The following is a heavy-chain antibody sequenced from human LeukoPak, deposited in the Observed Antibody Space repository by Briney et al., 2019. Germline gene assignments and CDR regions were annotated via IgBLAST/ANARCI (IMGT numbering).Heavy chain of an antibody. CDR3: ARGLVGGH. D-gene: IGHD2-8*02. J-gene: IGHJ4*02. CDR1: GYTFTSYD. V-gene: IGHV1-18*01. CDR2: INPYNGNT. Sequence: ASVKVSCKASGYTFTSYDIIWVRQAPGQGLEWMGWINPYNGNTNYARKFQARVTMSTDTATSTAYMELRSLRSDDTAMYYCARGLVGGHWGQGTLVTVSS.